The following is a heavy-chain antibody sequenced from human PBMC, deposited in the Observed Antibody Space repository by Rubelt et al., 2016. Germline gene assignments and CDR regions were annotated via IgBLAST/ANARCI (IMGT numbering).Heavy chain of an antibody. D-gene: IGHD1-26*01. V-gene: IGHV4-34*01. CDR3: ARGRMGFHYYYYGMDV. CDR2: INHSGST. CDR1: GGSFSGYY. J-gene: IGHJ6*02. Sequence: QVQLQRWGAGLLKPSETLSLTCAVYGGSFSGYYWSWIRQPPGKGLEWIGEINHSGSTNYNPSLKSRVTISVDTSKNQFSLMLSSVTAADTAVYYCARGRMGFHYYYYGMDVWGQGTTVTVSS.